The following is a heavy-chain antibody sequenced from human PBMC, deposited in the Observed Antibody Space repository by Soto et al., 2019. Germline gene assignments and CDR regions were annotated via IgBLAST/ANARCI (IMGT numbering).Heavy chain of an antibody. J-gene: IGHJ4*02. Sequence: GGSLRLSCAASGFTFSSYSMNWVRQAPGKGLEWVSSISSSSSYIYYADSVKGRFTISRDNAKNTLYLQMNSLKTEDTAVYYCTTVWYYFDSSGFPPLDYWGQGTLVTVSS. CDR3: TTVWYYFDSSGFPPLDY. CDR2: ISSSSSYI. V-gene: IGHV3-21*03. D-gene: IGHD3-22*01. CDR1: GFTFSSYS.